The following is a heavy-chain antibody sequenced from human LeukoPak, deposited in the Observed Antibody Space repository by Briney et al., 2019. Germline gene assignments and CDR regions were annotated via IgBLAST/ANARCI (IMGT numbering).Heavy chain of an antibody. CDR2: IDWDDDK. V-gene: IGHV2-70*04. CDR3: ALKGYCRGGSCAQYYFDY. Sequence: SGPTLVNPPQTLTLTCTFSGFSLSTRGMRVSWIRQPPGKALEWLSRIDWDDDKFYSTSLKTRLTISKDTSKNQVVLTMTNMDPVDTATYYCALKGYCRGGSCAQYYFDYWGQGTLVTVSS. J-gene: IGHJ4*02. D-gene: IGHD2-15*01. CDR1: GFSLSTRGMR.